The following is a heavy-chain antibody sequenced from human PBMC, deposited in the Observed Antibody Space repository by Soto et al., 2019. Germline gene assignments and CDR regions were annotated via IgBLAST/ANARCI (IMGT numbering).Heavy chain of an antibody. CDR1: SGSISSGGYY. J-gene: IGHJ4*02. Sequence: QVQLQESGPGLVKPSQTLSLTCTVSSGSISSGGYYWSWIRQHPGKGLEWIGYIYYSGGTYYNPSLKSRVAISVDTSKNQFSLNLSSVTAADTAVYYCARDSGTGDLDYWGQGTLVTVSS. CDR2: IYYSGGT. D-gene: IGHD3-10*01. V-gene: IGHV4-31*03. CDR3: ARDSGTGDLDY.